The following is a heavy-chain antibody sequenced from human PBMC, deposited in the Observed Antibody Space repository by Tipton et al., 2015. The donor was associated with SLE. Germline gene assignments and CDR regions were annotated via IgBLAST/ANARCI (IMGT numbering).Heavy chain of an antibody. CDR1: GGSFSSSGHY. J-gene: IGHJ4*02. CDR3: AKYASGTMFEY. CDR2: IYYSVAT. Sequence: TLSLTCTVSGGSFSSSGHYWGWIRQPPGKGLEWIGSIYYSVATHYNPSLKSRVTISSDTSKNQFSLRLTSVTAADTAVYYCAKYASGTMFEYWGQGTLVTVSS. D-gene: IGHD3-10*01. V-gene: IGHV4-39*01.